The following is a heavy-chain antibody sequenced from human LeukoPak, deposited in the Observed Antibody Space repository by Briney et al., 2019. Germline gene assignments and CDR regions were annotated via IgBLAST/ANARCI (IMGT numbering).Heavy chain of an antibody. Sequence: PGGSLRLSCAASGFTFSSYAMHWVRQAPGKGLEWVAVISYDGSNKYYADSVKGRFTISRDNSKNTLYLQMNSLRAEDTAVYYCVRVDIAAAGTDYWGQGTLVTVSS. CDR1: GFTFSSYA. CDR3: VRVDIAAAGTDY. CDR2: ISYDGSNK. D-gene: IGHD6-13*01. J-gene: IGHJ4*02. V-gene: IGHV3-30*04.